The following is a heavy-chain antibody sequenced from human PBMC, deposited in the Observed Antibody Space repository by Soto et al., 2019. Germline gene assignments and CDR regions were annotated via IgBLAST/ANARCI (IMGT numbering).Heavy chain of an antibody. V-gene: IGHV1-46*01. CDR1: GYTFTSYY. J-gene: IGHJ5*02. D-gene: IGHD5-18*01. Sequence: ASVKVSCKASGYTFTSYYMHWVRQAPGQGLEWMGIINPSGGSTSYAQKFQGRVTMTRDTSTSTVYMELSSLRSEDTAVYYCARDRYSYGQDQYNWFDPWGQGTLVTVS. CDR2: INPSGGST. CDR3: ARDRYSYGQDQYNWFDP.